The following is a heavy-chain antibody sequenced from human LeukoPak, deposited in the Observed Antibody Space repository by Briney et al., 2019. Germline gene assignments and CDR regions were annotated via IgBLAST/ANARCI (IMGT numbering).Heavy chain of an antibody. CDR3: ARWRSSSWSDYFDY. V-gene: IGHV3-23*01. CDR1: GITFSGYA. CDR2: ISGRGENT. Sequence: GGSLRLSCAASGITFSGYAMTWVRQVPGRGLEWVSDISGRGENTYYADSVKGRFTTSRDNSMNTLYLQMNSLRAEDTAVYYCARWRSSSWSDYFDYWGQGTLVTVSS. D-gene: IGHD6-13*01. J-gene: IGHJ4*02.